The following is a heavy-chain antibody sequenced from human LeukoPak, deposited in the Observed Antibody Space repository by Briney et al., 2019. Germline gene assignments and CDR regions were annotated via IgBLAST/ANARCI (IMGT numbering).Heavy chain of an antibody. V-gene: IGHV4-61*05. CDR2: IYYSGST. CDR3: ARVTGYVMEDYFDY. CDR1: GGSISSSSYY. Sequence: SETLSLTCTVSGGSISSSSYYWGWIRQPPGKGLEWIGYIYYSGSTNYNPSLKSRVTISVDTSKNQFSLRLSTVTAADTAVYYCARVTGYVMEDYFDYWGQGTLVTVSS. D-gene: IGHD6-13*01. J-gene: IGHJ4*02.